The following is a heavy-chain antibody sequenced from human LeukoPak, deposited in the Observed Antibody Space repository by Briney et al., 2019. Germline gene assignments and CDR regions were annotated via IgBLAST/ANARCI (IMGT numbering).Heavy chain of an antibody. V-gene: IGHV3-21*01. CDR2: ISSSGSSI. D-gene: IGHD3-10*01. CDR1: RFTFSDYS. CDR3: AKDMGYGSGSYYSGAVDY. Sequence: GGSLRLSCAASRFTFSDYSMNWVRQAPGKGLEWVSTISSSGSSIFYAASVKGRFTISRDNARNSLYLQMNSLRTEDTAVYYCAKDMGYGSGSYYSGAVDYWGQGTLVTVSS. J-gene: IGHJ4*02.